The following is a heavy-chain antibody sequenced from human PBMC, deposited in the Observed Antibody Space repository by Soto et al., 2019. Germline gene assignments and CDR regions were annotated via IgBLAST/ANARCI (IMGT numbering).Heavy chain of an antibody. Sequence: QIQLVESGGGVVQPGRSLRLSCTASGFTFNSYCFNWVRQAPGKGLEWVAVIWYDGNTKYYADSVKGRFTISRDNLRSTVYLPMTSMTAEDTAVYYCARPLVAPVAGPYYDGMDVWGQGTTVTVSS. D-gene: IGHD6-19*01. CDR3: ARPLVAPVAGPYYDGMDV. J-gene: IGHJ6*02. CDR1: GFTFNSYC. CDR2: IWYDGNTK. V-gene: IGHV3-33*01.